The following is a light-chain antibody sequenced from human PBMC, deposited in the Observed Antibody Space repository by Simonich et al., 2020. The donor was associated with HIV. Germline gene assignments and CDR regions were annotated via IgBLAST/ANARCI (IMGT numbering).Light chain of an antibody. CDR1: QSISIN. J-gene: IGKJ4*01. Sequence: DIQMTQSPSSLSASVGDRVTITCRASQSISINLNWYQQKPGKAPKLLIYAASSLQSGVPSRFSGSGSGTDFTLTISSLQPEDFATYYCQQANSFPLTFGGGTKVEIK. CDR3: QQANSFPLT. CDR2: AAS. V-gene: IGKV1-39*01.